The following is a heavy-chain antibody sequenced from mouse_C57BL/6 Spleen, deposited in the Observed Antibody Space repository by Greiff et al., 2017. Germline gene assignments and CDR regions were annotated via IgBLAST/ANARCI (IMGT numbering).Heavy chain of an antibody. V-gene: IGHV1-69*01. CDR1: GYTFTSYW. Sequence: QVQLQQPGAELVMPGASVKLSCKASGYTFTSYWMHWVKQRPGQGLEWIGEIDPSDSYTNYNQKFKGKSTLTVDKSASTAYMQLSSLTSEDSAVYYCARYDTTVVAPLDYWGQGTTLTVSS. J-gene: IGHJ2*01. CDR2: IDPSDSYT. D-gene: IGHD1-1*01. CDR3: ARYDTTVVAPLDY.